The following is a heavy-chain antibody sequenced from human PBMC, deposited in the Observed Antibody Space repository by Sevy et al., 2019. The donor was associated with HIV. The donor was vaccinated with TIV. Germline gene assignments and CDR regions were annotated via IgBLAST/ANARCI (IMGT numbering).Heavy chain of an antibody. D-gene: IGHD2-2*01. J-gene: IGHJ4*02. Sequence: GGSLRLSCAASGFTFSSYPMSWVRQAPGKGLEWVSTISTSVRGTYYADSVKGRFTISRDNAKNTLYLQMNSLRDEDTAVYYCALYNSMRFDNWGQGTLVTVSS. CDR2: ISTSVRGT. CDR1: GFTFSSYP. CDR3: ALYNSMRFDN. V-gene: IGHV3-23*01.